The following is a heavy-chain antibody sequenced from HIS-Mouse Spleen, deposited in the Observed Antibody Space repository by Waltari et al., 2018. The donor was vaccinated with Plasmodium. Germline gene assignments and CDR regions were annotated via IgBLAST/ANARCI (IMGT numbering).Heavy chain of an antibody. CDR3: ARVVTIFGVVIDY. CDR2: ISSSSSTI. D-gene: IGHD3-3*01. Sequence: EVQLVESGGGLVQPGGSLSRYCEASGSPFRRYHLTWYREAPGKWLEWVSYISSSSSTIYYADSVNGRFTISRDNAKNSLYLQMNSLRDEDTAVYYCARVVTIFGVVIDYWGQGTLVTVSS. J-gene: IGHJ4*02. V-gene: IGHV3-48*02. CDR1: GSPFRRYH.